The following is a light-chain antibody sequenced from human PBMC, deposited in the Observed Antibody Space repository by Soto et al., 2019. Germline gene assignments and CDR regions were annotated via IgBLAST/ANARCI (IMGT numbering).Light chain of an antibody. CDR3: QSYDSSLSGSV. V-gene: IGLV1-40*01. Sequence: QSVLTRPPSVSGAPGQRVTISCTGSSSNIGAGYDVHWYQQLPGTAPKLLIYGNSNRPSGVPDRFSGSKSGTSASLAITCLQAEDEAEYYCQSYDSSLSGSVFGGGTKVTV. J-gene: IGLJ3*02. CDR2: GNS. CDR1: SSNIGAGYD.